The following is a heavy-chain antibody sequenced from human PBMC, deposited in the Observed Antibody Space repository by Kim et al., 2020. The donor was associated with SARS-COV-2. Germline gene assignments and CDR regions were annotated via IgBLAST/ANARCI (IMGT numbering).Heavy chain of an antibody. J-gene: IGHJ4*02. V-gene: IGHV4-34*01. CDR2: INHSGST. CDR3: SAYYDSSVDY. Sequence: SETLSLTCAVYGGSFSGYYWSWIRQPPGKGLEWIGEINHSGSTNYNPSLKSRVTISVDTSKNQFSLKLSSVTAADTAVYYCSAYYDSSVDYWGQGTLVT. D-gene: IGHD3-22*01. CDR1: GGSFSGYY.